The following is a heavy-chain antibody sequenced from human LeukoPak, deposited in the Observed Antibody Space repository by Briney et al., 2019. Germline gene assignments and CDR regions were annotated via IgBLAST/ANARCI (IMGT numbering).Heavy chain of an antibody. D-gene: IGHD3-16*02. J-gene: IGHJ4*02. CDR2: IYYSGST. V-gene: IGHV4-31*03. CDR3: ARGPSGRTTYYDYVWGSYRPDY. CDR1: GGSISSGGYY. Sequence: SQTLSLTCTVSGGSISSGGYYWSWIRQHPGKGLERFGYIYYSGSTYYNPSLKSRVTISVDTSKNQFSLKLSSVTAADTAVYYCARGPSGRTTYYDYVWGSYRPDYWGQGTLVTVSS.